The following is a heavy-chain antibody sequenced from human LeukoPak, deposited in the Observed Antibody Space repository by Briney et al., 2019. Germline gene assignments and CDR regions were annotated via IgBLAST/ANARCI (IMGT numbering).Heavy chain of an antibody. V-gene: IGHV3-7*05. D-gene: IGHD5-24*01. J-gene: IGHJ4*02. CDR3: AGGVDGYNPANDY. Sequence: PGGSLRLSCAASGFIFSDYWMSWVRQAPGKGLEWVANIKHDGSEKFYVDSVKGRFTISRDYAKNSLYLQMNSLRAEDTAVYYCAGGVDGYNPANDYWGQGTLVTVSS. CDR1: GFIFSDYW. CDR2: IKHDGSEK.